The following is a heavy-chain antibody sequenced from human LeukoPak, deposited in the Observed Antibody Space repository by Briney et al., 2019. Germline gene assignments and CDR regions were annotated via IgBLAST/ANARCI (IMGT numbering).Heavy chain of an antibody. D-gene: IGHD2-15*01. V-gene: IGHV3-7*01. CDR3: ARDGGLHTNFDY. J-gene: IGHJ4*02. Sequence: GGSLRLSCAASGFSFGNYWMGWVRQAPGKGLEWVANTKPDGSAEYYADSVRGRFTASRDNANNLLYLQMNRLRAEDTAVYYCARDGGLHTNFDYWGQGTLLTVSS. CDR1: GFSFGNYW. CDR2: TKPDGSAE.